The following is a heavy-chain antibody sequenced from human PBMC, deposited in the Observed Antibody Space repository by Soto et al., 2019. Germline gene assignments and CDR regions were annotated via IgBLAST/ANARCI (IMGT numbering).Heavy chain of an antibody. CDR3: ARDPKYYDFWSGYYSYYYYYGMDV. Sequence: QVQLVQSGAEVKKPGASVKVSCKASGYTFTSYGISWVRQAPGQGLEWMGWISAYNGNTNYAQKLQGRVTMTTDTSTSTAYMEPRSLRSDDTAVSYCARDPKYYDFWSGYYSYYYYYGMDVWGQGTTVTVSS. CDR1: GYTFTSYG. J-gene: IGHJ6*02. V-gene: IGHV1-18*01. D-gene: IGHD3-3*01. CDR2: ISAYNGNT.